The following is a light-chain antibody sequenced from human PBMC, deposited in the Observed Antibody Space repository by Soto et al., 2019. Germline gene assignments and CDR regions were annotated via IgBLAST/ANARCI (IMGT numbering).Light chain of an antibody. CDR2: DDN. Sequence: QSVLTQPPSVSAAPGQDVTISCSGSSSNLAYNSLSWYQQLPGTAPKLLIYDDNKRPSGIPARFSGSKSGTSATRGIPGLGTGDEADYYCGAWDDSLNVYVFGNGTKPTVL. J-gene: IGLJ1*01. CDR3: GAWDDSLNVYV. V-gene: IGLV1-51*01. CDR1: SSNLAYNS.